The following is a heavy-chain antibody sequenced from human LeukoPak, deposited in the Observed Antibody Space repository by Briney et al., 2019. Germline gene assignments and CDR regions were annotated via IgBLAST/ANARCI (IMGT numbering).Heavy chain of an antibody. D-gene: IGHD5-18*01. V-gene: IGHV1-69*13. CDR2: IIPIFGTA. CDR3: AKSTAHSYYGMDV. Sequence: RRASVKVSCKASGYTFTSYAISWVRQAPGQGLEWMGGIIPIFGTANYAQKFQGRVTITADESASTAYMELSSLRSEDTAVYYCAKSTAHSYYGMDVWGQGTTVTVSS. J-gene: IGHJ6*02. CDR1: GYTFTSYA.